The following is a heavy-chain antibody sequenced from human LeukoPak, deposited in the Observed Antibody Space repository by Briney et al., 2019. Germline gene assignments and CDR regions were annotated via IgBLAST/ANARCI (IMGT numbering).Heavy chain of an antibody. CDR3: ARQDTAMVLDAFDI. V-gene: IGHV3-23*01. D-gene: IGHD5-18*01. CDR1: GFTFSSYG. Sequence: GGSLRLSCAASGFTFSSYGMSWVRQAPGKGLEWVSAISGSGGSTHYSDSVKGRFTISRDNSKNTLYLQMNSLRAEDTAVYYCARQDTAMVLDAFDIWGQGTMVTVSS. J-gene: IGHJ3*02. CDR2: ISGSGGST.